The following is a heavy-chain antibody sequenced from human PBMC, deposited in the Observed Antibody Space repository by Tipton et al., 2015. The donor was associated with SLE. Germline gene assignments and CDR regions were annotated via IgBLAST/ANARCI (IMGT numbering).Heavy chain of an antibody. J-gene: IGHJ3*02. Sequence: TLSLTCTVSGGSISSYYWSWIRQPAGKGLEWIVRIYTSGSTNYNPSLKSRVTMSVDTSKNQFSLKLSSVTAADTAVYYCAREVDYYDSSGYYYDAFDIWGQGTMVTVSS. D-gene: IGHD3-22*01. CDR2: IYTSGST. V-gene: IGHV4-4*07. CDR3: AREVDYYDSSGYYYDAFDI. CDR1: GGSISSYY.